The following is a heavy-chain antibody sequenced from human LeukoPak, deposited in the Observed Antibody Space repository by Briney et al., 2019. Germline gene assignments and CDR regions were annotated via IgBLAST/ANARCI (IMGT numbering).Heavy chain of an antibody. CDR1: GYTFTSYD. Sequence: GASVKVSCKASGYTFTSYDINWVRQATGQGLEWMGWMNPNSGNTGYAQKFQGRVTMTRNTSISTAYMELSSLRSEDTAVYYCARVFRGIAAAGPYRGIDYWGQGTLVTVSS. V-gene: IGHV1-8*01. CDR2: MNPNSGNT. J-gene: IGHJ4*02. CDR3: ARVFRGIAAAGPYRGIDY. D-gene: IGHD6-13*01.